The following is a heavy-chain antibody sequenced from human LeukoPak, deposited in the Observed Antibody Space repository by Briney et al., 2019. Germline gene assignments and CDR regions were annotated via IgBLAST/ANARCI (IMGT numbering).Heavy chain of an antibody. D-gene: IGHD1-1*01. CDR2: ITGSGGNT. CDR1: GFIFSGYS. Sequence: GGSLRLSCAASGFIFSGYSMSWVLQAPGNGLEWVSVITGSGGNTYYADSVKGRFTISKDNSKNTVYLQMSSLRVDDTAVYYCAKDGVAHNMFYFDYWGQGTLVTVSS. J-gene: IGHJ4*02. V-gene: IGHV3-23*01. CDR3: AKDGVAHNMFYFDY.